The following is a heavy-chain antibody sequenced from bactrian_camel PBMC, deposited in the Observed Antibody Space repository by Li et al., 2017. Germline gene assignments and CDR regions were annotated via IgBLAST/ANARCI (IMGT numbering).Heavy chain of an antibody. J-gene: IGHJ6*01. CDR1: GDTIGRYC. Sequence: HVQLVESGGGLAQPGGSLTLSCVASGDTIGRYCMGWFRQVPDKEREGVAGIESDGSTSYADSVKGRFTGSRDNAKNTLNLELNSLEIQDTATYYCARQRTNGGSRYFDVWGQGTQVTVS. D-gene: IGHD6*01. CDR2: IESDGST. CDR3: ARQRTNGGSRYFDV. V-gene: IGHV3S9*01.